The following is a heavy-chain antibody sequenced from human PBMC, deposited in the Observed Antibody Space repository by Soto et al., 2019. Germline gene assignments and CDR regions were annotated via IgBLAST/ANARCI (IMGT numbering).Heavy chain of an antibody. CDR3: AGHGGGGNDLWAAFDI. CDR1: GGSISSSHHY. Sequence: SETLSLTCTVSGGSISSSHHYWGWIRQPPGKGLEWIGTIYYRGSTYYNPSLQSRVTISVDTSKNQFSLRLSSVTAADTAVYYCAGHGGGGNDLWAAFDIWGQGTMVTVSS. CDR2: IYYRGST. D-gene: IGHD5-12*01. J-gene: IGHJ3*02. V-gene: IGHV4-39*01.